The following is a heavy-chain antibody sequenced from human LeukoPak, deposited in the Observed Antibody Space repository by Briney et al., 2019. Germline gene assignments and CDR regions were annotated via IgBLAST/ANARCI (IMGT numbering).Heavy chain of an antibody. J-gene: IGHJ4*02. CDR1: GFTFSSYA. CDR3: AKDQAYYDFWSGFFGGFDY. V-gene: IGHV3-23*01. CDR2: ISGSGGST. Sequence: TGGSLRLSCAASGFTFSSYAMSWVRQAPGKGLEWVSAISGSGGSTYYADSVEGRFTISRDNSKNTLYLQMNSLRAEDTAVYYCAKDQAYYDFWSGFFGGFDYWGQETLVTVSS. D-gene: IGHD3-3*01.